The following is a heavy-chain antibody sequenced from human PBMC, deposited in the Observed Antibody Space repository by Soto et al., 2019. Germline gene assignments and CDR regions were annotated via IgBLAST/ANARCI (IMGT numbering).Heavy chain of an antibody. V-gene: IGHV5-51*01. CDR1: GYTFTNYW. D-gene: IGHD4-17*01. CDR2: IYPGDSDT. Sequence: PGASLKISCKGSGYTFTNYWIVWVRQIPGKGLEWMGIIYPGDSDTRYSPSFQGQVTISADRSISTAYLQWSSLKASDAGMYYCARYPTLTDYFFHGMDVWGQGTTVTAP. CDR3: ARYPTLTDYFFHGMDV. J-gene: IGHJ6*02.